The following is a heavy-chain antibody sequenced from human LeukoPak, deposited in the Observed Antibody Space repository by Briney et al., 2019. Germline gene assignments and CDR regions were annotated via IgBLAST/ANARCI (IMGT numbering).Heavy chain of an antibody. CDR2: IYYSGRT. V-gene: IGHV4-59*01. CDR3: VRGSGGDGSGSL. CDR1: GGSINSYY. J-gene: IGHJ4*02. Sequence: KPSETLSLTCTVSGGSINSYYWSWIRQPPGRGLEWIGYIYYSGRTNYNPSLKSRVTISVDTSKNQFSLTLSFVTAADTAMYYCVRGSGGDGSGSLWGQETLVTVSS. D-gene: IGHD3-10*01.